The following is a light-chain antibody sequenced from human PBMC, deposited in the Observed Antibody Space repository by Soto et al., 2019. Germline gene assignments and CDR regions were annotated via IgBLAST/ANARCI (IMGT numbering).Light chain of an antibody. CDR1: QSISNW. Sequence: DIQMTQSPSTLPASVGGRVTITCRASQSISNWLAWYQQKPATAPKLLIYHASTLESGVPSRFSGSGSGTEFTLTISSLQPDDFATYYCQQYNSYSFGQGTKVDI. CDR3: QQYNSYS. J-gene: IGKJ1*01. CDR2: HAS. V-gene: IGKV1-5*01.